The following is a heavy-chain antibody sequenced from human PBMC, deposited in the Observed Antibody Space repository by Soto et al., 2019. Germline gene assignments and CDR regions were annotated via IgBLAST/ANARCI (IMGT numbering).Heavy chain of an antibody. CDR3: AKDIRRIAARPGFDY. CDR1: GFTSDDYA. D-gene: IGHD6-6*01. J-gene: IGHJ4*02. CDR2: ISWNSGSI. Sequence: EVQLVESGGGLVQPGRSLRLSCAASGFTSDDYAMHWVRQAPGKGLEWVSGISWNSGSIGYADSVKGRFTISRDNAKNSLYLQMNSLRAEDTALYYCAKDIRRIAARPGFDYWGQGTLVTVSS. V-gene: IGHV3-9*02.